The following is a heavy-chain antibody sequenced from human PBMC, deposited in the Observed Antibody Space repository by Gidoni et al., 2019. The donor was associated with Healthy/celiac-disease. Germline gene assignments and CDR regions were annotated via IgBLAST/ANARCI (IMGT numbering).Heavy chain of an antibody. Sequence: EVQLVESGGGLVQPGGSLRLSCAASGFTFSSYWMSWVRQAPGKGLEWVANIKQDGSEKYYVDSVKGRFTISRDNAKNSLYLQMNSLRAEDTAVYYCARRFDYYGSGSPYYFDHWGQGTLVTVSS. J-gene: IGHJ4*02. CDR1: GFTFSSYW. CDR2: IKQDGSEK. CDR3: ARRFDYYGSGSPYYFDH. D-gene: IGHD3-10*01. V-gene: IGHV3-7*01.